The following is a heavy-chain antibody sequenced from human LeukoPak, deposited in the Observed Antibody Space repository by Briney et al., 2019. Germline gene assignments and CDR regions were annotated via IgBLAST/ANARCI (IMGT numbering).Heavy chain of an antibody. Sequence: ASVKVSCKVSGYTLTELSMHWVRQAPGKGLEWMGGFDPEDGETIYAQKFQGRVTITEDTSTDTAYMELSSLRSEDTAVYYCATQLHSSGYQADFDYWGQGTLVTVSS. V-gene: IGHV1-24*01. CDR3: ATQLHSSGYQADFDY. D-gene: IGHD3-22*01. J-gene: IGHJ4*02. CDR2: FDPEDGET. CDR1: GYTLTELS.